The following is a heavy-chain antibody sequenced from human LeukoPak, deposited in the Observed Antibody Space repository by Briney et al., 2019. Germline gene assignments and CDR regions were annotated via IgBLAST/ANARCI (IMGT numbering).Heavy chain of an antibody. V-gene: IGHV3-48*03. Sequence: GGSLRLSCAASGFTFSSCEMNWVRQAPGKGLEWVSYISSSGSTVYYADSLKGRFTISRDNAKNSLYLQMNSLRAEDTAVYYCATLTTYYYESSGDYYFDFWGQGTLVTVSS. J-gene: IGHJ4*02. CDR3: ATLTTYYYESSGDYYFDF. D-gene: IGHD3-22*01. CDR2: ISSSGSTV. CDR1: GFTFSSCE.